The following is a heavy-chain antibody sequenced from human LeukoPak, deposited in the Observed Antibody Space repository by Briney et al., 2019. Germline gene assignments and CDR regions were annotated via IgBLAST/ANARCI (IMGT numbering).Heavy chain of an antibody. D-gene: IGHD1-26*01. CDR3: AKDRIASYYSPSDY. CDR2: ITSDGTT. V-gene: IGHV3-23*01. CDR1: GFTFSSYA. Sequence: GGSLGLSCAASGFTFSSYAMSWVRQAPGKGLEWVSSITSDGTTYYADSVKGRFTISRDNSKNTLYVEMNSLRAEDTAIYYCAKDRIASYYSPSDYWGQGTLVTVSS. J-gene: IGHJ4*02.